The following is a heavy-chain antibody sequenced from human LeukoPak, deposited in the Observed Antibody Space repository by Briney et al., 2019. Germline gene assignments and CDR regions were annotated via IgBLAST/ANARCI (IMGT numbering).Heavy chain of an antibody. J-gene: IGHJ6*03. D-gene: IGHD2-2*01. V-gene: IGHV4-61*02. Sequence: SETLSLTCTVSGGSISSGSYYWSWIRQPAGKGLEWIGRIYISGSTNYNPSLKSRVTISVDTSKNQFSLKLSSVTAADTAVYYCASCSSTVRYYYMDVWGKGTTVTISS. CDR3: ASCSSTVRYYYMDV. CDR1: GGSISSGSYY. CDR2: IYISGST.